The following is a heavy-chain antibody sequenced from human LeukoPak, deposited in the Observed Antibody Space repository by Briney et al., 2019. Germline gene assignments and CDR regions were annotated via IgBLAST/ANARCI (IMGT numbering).Heavy chain of an antibody. CDR1: GGSISSSPYY. CDR3: ARHYLTDGILSTSDP. CDR2: IYCRGSN. Sequence: LETLCLTCTVSGGSISSSPYYWGWIRQPPGKGLEWIGTIYCRGSNYSNSSLNSRVTISLDTSKNQFSLRLRSVTAADTALYYCARHYLTDGILSTSDPWGQGTLVTASS. V-gene: IGHV4-39*01. J-gene: IGHJ5*02. D-gene: IGHD7-27*01.